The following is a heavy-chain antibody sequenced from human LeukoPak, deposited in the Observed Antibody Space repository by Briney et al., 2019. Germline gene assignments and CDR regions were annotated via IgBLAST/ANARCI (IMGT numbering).Heavy chain of an antibody. J-gene: IGHJ4*02. CDR1: GFPFSSFW. CDR3: ARDSDFDF. Sequence: GGSLRLSCAASGFPFSSFWMSWVRQAPGKGLEWVAHIKQDGSEKYYVDSVKGRFIISRDNAKNSLYLQMNSLRAEGTAVYYCARDSDFDFWGQGTLVTVSS. CDR2: IKQDGSEK. V-gene: IGHV3-7*05.